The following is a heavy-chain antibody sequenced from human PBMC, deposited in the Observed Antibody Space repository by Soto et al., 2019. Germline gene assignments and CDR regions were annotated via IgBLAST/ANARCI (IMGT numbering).Heavy chain of an antibody. CDR3: ARGGYSYGYSTPWSAYGMDV. CDR2: INPNSGGT. CDR1: GYTFTCYY. J-gene: IGHJ6*02. Sequence: ASVNVSCKASGYTFTCYYMHWVRQAPGQGLEGMGWINPNSGGTNYAQKFQGWVTMTRDTSISTAYMELSRLRSDDTAVYYCARGGYSYGYSTPWSAYGMDVWGQGTTVTVSS. D-gene: IGHD5-18*01. V-gene: IGHV1-2*04.